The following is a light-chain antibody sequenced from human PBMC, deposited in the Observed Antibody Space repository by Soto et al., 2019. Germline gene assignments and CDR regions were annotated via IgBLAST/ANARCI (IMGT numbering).Light chain of an antibody. CDR1: QSIRFY. CDR3: LQYSSHSWT. J-gene: IGKJ1*01. Sequence: DIQMTQSPSSLSASVGDRVTITCRASQSIRFYLNWYQQKPGKATKLLIYTASNVQSGVPSRFSGSGSGTEFTLTISRLQPDDVATYYCLQYSSHSWTFGQGTKVDIK. CDR2: TAS. V-gene: IGKV1-17*01.